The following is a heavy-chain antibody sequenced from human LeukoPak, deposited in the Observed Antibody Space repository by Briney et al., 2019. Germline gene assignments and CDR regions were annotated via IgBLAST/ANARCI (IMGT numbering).Heavy chain of an antibody. Sequence: SETLSLTCAVYGGSFSGYYWSWIRQPPGKGLEWIGEINHSGSTNYNPSLKSRVTISVDTSKNQFSLKLSSVTAADTAVYYCAAPPTLYSSGGRYFQHWGQGTLVTVSS. CDR1: GGSFSGYY. V-gene: IGHV4-34*01. D-gene: IGHD6-19*01. CDR2: INHSGST. CDR3: AAPPTLYSSGGRYFQH. J-gene: IGHJ1*01.